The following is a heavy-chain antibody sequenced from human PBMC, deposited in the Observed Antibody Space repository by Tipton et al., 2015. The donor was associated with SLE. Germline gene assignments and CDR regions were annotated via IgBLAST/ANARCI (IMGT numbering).Heavy chain of an antibody. CDR3: ARRMLTWRGAIVGVDV. CDR2: ISDGGGT. J-gene: IGHJ6*02. Sequence: TLSLTCSVSGGSISSNYWIWIRQPPGKGLEWIGYISDGGGTNHNPSLKSRVTISVDTSKNQFSLKLTSVTAADTAVYYCARRMLTWRGAIVGVDVWGQGTTVNVSS. CDR1: GGSISSNY. D-gene: IGHD2-8*01. V-gene: IGHV4-59*01.